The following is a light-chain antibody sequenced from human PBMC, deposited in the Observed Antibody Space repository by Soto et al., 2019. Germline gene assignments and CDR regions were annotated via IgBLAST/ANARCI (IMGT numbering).Light chain of an antibody. Sequence: NFMLTQPHSVSESPGKTVTISCTRSSGSIASNYMQWYQQRPGSAPTTVMYEDNQRPSGVPDRFSGSIDTSSNSASLTISGLKTEDEADYYCQSFDSTNQGVFGGGTQLTVL. CDR2: EDN. J-gene: IGLJ3*02. CDR3: QSFDSTNQGV. V-gene: IGLV6-57*03. CDR1: SGSIASNY.